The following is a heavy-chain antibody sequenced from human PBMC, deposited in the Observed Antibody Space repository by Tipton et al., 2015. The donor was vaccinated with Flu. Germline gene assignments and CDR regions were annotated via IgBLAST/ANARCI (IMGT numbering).Heavy chain of an antibody. D-gene: IGHD6-6*01. J-gene: IGHJ4*02. CDR2: IYNNQYT. Sequence: LRLSCTVSGGFVSSYYWNWIRQPPGKGLEWIGYIYNNQYTKYNPSLKSRVTVSVDPSMSQFSLRLTSVTAADTAVYYCARHQSSSLLPLDYWGQGTLVTVSS. V-gene: IGHV4-59*08. CDR3: ARHQSSSLLPLDY. CDR1: GGFVSSYY.